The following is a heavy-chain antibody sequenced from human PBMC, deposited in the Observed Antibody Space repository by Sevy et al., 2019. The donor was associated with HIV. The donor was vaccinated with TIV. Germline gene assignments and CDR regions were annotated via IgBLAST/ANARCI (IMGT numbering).Heavy chain of an antibody. J-gene: IGHJ4*02. Sequence: GGSLRLSCAASGFTFSRYAMNWVRQAPGKGLEWVSGISGSGGSGDKTNYADSVKGRFTISRDDSKNSLYLQLNSLKTEDTAVYYCITQPPLERWLQIPGFWGQGTLVTVSS. CDR3: ITQPPLERWLQIPGF. V-gene: IGHV3-23*01. CDR1: GFTFSRYA. D-gene: IGHD5-12*01. CDR2: ISGSGGSGDKT.